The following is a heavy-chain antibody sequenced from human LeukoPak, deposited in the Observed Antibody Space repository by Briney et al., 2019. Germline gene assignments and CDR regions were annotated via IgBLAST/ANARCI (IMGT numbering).Heavy chain of an antibody. CDR3: ARENSGSYLRAFDY. J-gene: IGHJ4*02. Sequence: PGGSLRLSCAASGFTFSSYWMSWVRQAPGKGLEWVANIKQDGGEKYYVDSVKGRFTISRDNAKSSLYLQMNSLRAEDTAVYCCARENSGSYLRAFDYWGQGTLVTVSS. CDR1: GFTFSSYW. D-gene: IGHD1-26*01. V-gene: IGHV3-7*01. CDR2: IKQDGGEK.